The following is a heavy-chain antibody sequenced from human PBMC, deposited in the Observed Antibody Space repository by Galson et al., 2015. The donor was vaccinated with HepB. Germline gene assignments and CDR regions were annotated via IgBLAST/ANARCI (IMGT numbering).Heavy chain of an antibody. V-gene: IGHV3-66*04. CDR3: ARQRDYGGNPPKSYYYYYGMDV. CDR1: GFTVSSNY. D-gene: IGHD4-23*01. Sequence: SLRLSCAASGFTVSSNYMSWVRQAPGKGLEWVSGIYSGGSTYYADSVKGRFTISRDNSKNTLYLQMNSLRAEDTAVYYCARQRDYGGNPPKSYYYYYGMDVWGQGTTVTVSS. CDR2: IYSGGST. J-gene: IGHJ6*02.